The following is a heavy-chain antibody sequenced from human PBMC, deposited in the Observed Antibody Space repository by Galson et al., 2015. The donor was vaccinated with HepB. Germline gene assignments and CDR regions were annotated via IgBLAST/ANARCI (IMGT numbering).Heavy chain of an antibody. CDR3: TTDRYYYGMDV. V-gene: IGHV3-23*01. CDR1: GSTFSSYA. J-gene: IGHJ6*02. CDR2: ISGSGGNT. Sequence: SLRLSCAASGSTFSSYAMSWVRQAPGKGLAWVSAISGSGGNTYYADSVTGRFTISRDNSKNTLYLQMNSLRAEDTAVYYCTTDRYYYGMDVWGQGTTVTVSS.